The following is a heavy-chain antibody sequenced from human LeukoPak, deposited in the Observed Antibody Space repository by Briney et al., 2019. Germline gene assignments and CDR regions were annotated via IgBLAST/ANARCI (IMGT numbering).Heavy chain of an antibody. CDR3: ARTPHPVATRHLDY. J-gene: IGHJ4*02. Sequence: GRSLRLSCAASGFTFSSYAMHWVRQAPGKGLEWVAVISYDGSNKYYADPVKGRFTISRDNSKNTLYLQMNSLRAEDTAVYYCARTPHPVATRHLDYWGQGTLVTVSS. V-gene: IGHV3-30-3*01. D-gene: IGHD5-12*01. CDR1: GFTFSSYA. CDR2: ISYDGSNK.